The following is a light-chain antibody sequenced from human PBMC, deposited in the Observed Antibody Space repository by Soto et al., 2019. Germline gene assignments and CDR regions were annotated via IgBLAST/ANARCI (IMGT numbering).Light chain of an antibody. CDR1: TGAVTSGHS. Sequence: VVTQESSLTVSPGGTVTLTCGSSTGAVTSGHSPSWFQQKPGQAPKTLIYDSINRHSWTPARFSGSLLGGKAALTLSGAQLDDEADYYCLLSHGDAWVFGGGTKVTVL. CDR2: DSI. CDR3: LLSHGDAWV. V-gene: IGLV7-46*01. J-gene: IGLJ3*02.